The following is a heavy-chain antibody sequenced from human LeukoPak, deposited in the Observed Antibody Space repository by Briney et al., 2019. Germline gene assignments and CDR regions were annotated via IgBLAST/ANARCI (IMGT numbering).Heavy chain of an antibody. CDR2: IKEDGTET. J-gene: IGHJ4*02. CDR3: ARDDGSSCFSY. CDR1: GFMFSSNW. D-gene: IGHD3-10*01. V-gene: IGHV3-7*01. Sequence: GGSLGLSCAASGFMFSSNWMSWVRLAPGKGLEWVANIKEDGTETYYVDSVKGRFSISRDNAKNSLYLQMNSLRVEDTAMYYYARDDGSSCFSYWGQGALVTVSS.